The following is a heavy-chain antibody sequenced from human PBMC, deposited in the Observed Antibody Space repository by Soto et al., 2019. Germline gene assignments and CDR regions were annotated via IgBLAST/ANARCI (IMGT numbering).Heavy chain of an antibody. CDR1: GFTFSSYE. V-gene: IGHV3-48*03. CDR2: ISSSGSTI. CDR3: AREGLRVTPSFDY. J-gene: IGHJ4*02. Sequence: PGGSLRLSCAASGFTFSSYEMNWVRQAPGKGLEWVSYISSSGSTIYYADSVKGRFTISRDNAKNSLYLQMNSLRAEDTAVYYCAREGLRVTPSFDYWGQGTLVTVSS.